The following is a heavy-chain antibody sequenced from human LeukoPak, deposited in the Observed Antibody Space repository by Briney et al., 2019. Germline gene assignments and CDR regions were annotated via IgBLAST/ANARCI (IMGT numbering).Heavy chain of an antibody. CDR1: GASFSNSY. CDR2: IDHTRNT. V-gene: IGHV4-34*01. D-gene: IGHD1-1*01. Sequence: PSETLSLTCAVYGASFSNSYWSWIRQPPGKGLEWIGKIDHTRNTKYNPSLKGRVTISVDTSKNQFSLDLTSVTATDTAVYYCATASQLGSYNWFDPWGQGTLVTVSS. CDR3: ATASQLGSYNWFDP. J-gene: IGHJ5*02.